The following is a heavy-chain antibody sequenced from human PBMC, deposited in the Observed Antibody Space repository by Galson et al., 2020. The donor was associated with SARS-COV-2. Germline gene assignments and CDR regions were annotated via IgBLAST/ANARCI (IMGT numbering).Heavy chain of an antibody. J-gene: IGHJ6*03. CDR2: ISISSNYI. Sequence: GGSLRLSCAASGFNFNSYTMNWVRQAPGKGLEWVSSISISSNYIYYADSVRGRFTISRDNAKNSLYMEMNSLRAEDTAVYFCARQPEDDVVVLGDYYYLDVWGKWTTVTVSS. V-gene: IGHV3-21*01. CDR1: GFNFNSYT. D-gene: IGHD2-2*01. CDR3: ARQPEDDVVVLGDYYYLDV.